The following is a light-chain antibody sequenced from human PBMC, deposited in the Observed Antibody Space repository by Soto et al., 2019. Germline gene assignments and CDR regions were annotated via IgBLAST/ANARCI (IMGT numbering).Light chain of an antibody. CDR1: QSISSW. CDR3: QQYENSWT. Sequence: DIQMTKSPSTLSATAGDRVTITCRASQSISSWLAWYQHKPGKAPKLLIYDASNLDSGVPSRFSGSGSGTEISLTISNLQPDDCATYYCQQYENSWTFGQGTRVEIK. CDR2: DAS. J-gene: IGKJ1*01. V-gene: IGKV1-5*01.